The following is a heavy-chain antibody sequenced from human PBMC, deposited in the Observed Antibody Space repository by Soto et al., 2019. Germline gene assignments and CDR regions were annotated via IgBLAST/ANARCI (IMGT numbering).Heavy chain of an antibody. CDR2: IGSSDNII. CDR1: GFTFSDYY. J-gene: IGHJ4*02. CDR3: ARDLGYYQSSGYFDY. Sequence: GGSLRLSCAASGFTFSDYYMSWIRQAPGKGLGWVSYIGSSDNIIYYADSVKGRFTISRDNAKNSLYLQMNSLRAEDTAVYYCARDLGYYQSSGYFDYWGPGTLLTVSS. V-gene: IGHV3-11*01. D-gene: IGHD3-22*01.